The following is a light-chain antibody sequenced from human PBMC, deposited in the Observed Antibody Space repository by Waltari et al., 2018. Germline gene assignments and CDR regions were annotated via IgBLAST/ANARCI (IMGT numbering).Light chain of an antibody. CDR2: GAS. V-gene: IGKV3-15*01. CDR1: QSVSSN. CDR3: QQYNNWPLFT. J-gene: IGKJ3*01. Sequence: EIVMTQSPATLSVSPGERATLSCSASQSVSSNLAGYQQKPGQAPRLLIYGASTRATGIPARFSGSGSGTEFTLTISSMQSEDFAVYYCQQYNNWPLFTFGPGTKVDIK.